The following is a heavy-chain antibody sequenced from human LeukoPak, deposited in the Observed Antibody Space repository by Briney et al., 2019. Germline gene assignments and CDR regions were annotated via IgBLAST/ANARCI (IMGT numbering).Heavy chain of an antibody. CDR3: RSYNYGSGDYFDF. CDR1: GGSISSYY. Sequence: PSETLSLTCTVSGGSISSYYWSWIRQPPGKGLEWIGYIYYSGSTNYNPSLKSRVTISVDTSKNLFSLKMSSVTAADTAVYYCRSYNYGSGDYFDFWGQGTLVTVSS. CDR2: IYYSGST. V-gene: IGHV4-59*12. J-gene: IGHJ4*02. D-gene: IGHD3-10*01.